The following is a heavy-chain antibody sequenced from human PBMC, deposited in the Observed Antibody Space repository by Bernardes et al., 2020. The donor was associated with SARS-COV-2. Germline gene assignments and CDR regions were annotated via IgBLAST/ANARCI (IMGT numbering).Heavy chain of an antibody. CDR1: GYTFSDNY. D-gene: IGHD1-7*01. Sequence: ASVKVSCKASGYTFSDNYIHWVRRAPGQGLEWMGWINPHSGGTHYAHKFQLRVTMTRDTSISTAYMELRRLRSDDTAVYYCARGGADWNYRYFQYWGQGTLVTVSS. J-gene: IGHJ1*01. CDR2: INPHSGGT. CDR3: ARGGADWNYRYFQY. V-gene: IGHV1-2*02.